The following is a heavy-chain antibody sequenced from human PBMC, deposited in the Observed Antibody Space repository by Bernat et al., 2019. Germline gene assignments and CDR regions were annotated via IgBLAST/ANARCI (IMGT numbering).Heavy chain of an antibody. D-gene: IGHD1-26*01. CDR1: GFTFSSYS. V-gene: IGHV3-21*01. CDR2: ISSSSSYI. CDR3: ARGPATPLEYFQH. J-gene: IGHJ1*01. Sequence: EVQLVESGGGLVKPGGSLRLSCAASGFTFSSYSMNWVRQAPGKGLEWVSSISSSSSYIYYADSVKGRFTISRDNAKNSLYLQMNSLRAEDTAVYYCARGPATPLEYFQHWGQGTLVTVSS.